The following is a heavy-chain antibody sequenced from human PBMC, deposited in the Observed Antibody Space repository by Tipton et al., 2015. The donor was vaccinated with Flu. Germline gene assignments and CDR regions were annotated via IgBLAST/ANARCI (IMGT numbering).Heavy chain of an antibody. D-gene: IGHD6-19*01. V-gene: IGHV3-30-3*01. CDR1: GSYV. CDR2: ISQDGNSR. CDR3: VRGEYSSGWCDVFDV. J-gene: IGHJ3*01. Sequence: QLVQSGGGAVQPGGSLRLPCPTSGSYVMHWVRQAPGKGLEWVAAISQDGNSRYYGDSVKGRFTISRDNSKDMVHLQMNSLRGEDTAVYYCVRGEYSSGWCDVFDVWDQGTMVTVSS.